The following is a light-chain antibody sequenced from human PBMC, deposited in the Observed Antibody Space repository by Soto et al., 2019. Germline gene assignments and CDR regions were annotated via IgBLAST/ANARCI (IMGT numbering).Light chain of an antibody. CDR1: QSVSSN. CDR2: GAS. Sequence: EIVLTQSPGTLSLSPGARATLSCRASQSVSSNLAWYQQKPGQAPSLLIYGASTRATGIPARISGSGSGTEFTLTISSLQSEDFAVDDCQQYNNWRTFGQGTKVDIK. J-gene: IGKJ1*01. V-gene: IGKV3-15*01. CDR3: QQYNNWRT.